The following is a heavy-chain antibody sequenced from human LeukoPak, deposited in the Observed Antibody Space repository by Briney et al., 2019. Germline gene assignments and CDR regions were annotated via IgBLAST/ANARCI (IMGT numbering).Heavy chain of an antibody. CDR2: ISYDGSNK. D-gene: IGHD2-2*02. Sequence: GGSLRLSCAASGFTFSSYAMHWVRQAPGKGLEWVAVISYDGSNKYYADSVKGRFTISRDNSKNTLYLQMNSLRAEDTAVYYCARGFRQPIRKVDYWGQGTLVTVSS. V-gene: IGHV3-30-3*01. CDR3: ARGFRQPIRKVDY. CDR1: GFTFSSYA. J-gene: IGHJ4*02.